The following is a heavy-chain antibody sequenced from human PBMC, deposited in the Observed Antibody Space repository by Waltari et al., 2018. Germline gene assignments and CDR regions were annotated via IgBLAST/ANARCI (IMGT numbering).Heavy chain of an antibody. CDR2: IIPIFGTA. CDR3: AREDGGNSGRNFQH. D-gene: IGHD2-21*02. Sequence: QVQLVQSGAEVKKPGSSVKVSCKASGGTFSRYAISWVRQAPGQGLEWMGGIIPIFGTANYAQKFQGRVTITTDESTSTAYMELSSLRSEDTAVYYCAREDGGNSGRNFQHWGQGTLVTVSS. CDR1: GGTFSRYA. J-gene: IGHJ1*01. V-gene: IGHV1-69*05.